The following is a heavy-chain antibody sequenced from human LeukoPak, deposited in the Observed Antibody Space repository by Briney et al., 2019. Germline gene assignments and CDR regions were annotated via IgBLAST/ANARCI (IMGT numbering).Heavy chain of an antibody. CDR1: GFTFSGYS. J-gene: IGHJ6*03. D-gene: IGHD4/OR15-4a*01. Sequence: GGSLRLSCAASGFTFSGYSMNWVRQAPGKGLEWVSSISRSSSYIYYADSVKGRFTISRDNAKNSLHLQMNSLRAEDTAVYYCARGGAYYYYMDVWGKGTTVTVSS. V-gene: IGHV3-21*01. CDR3: ARGGAYYYYMDV. CDR2: ISRSSSYI.